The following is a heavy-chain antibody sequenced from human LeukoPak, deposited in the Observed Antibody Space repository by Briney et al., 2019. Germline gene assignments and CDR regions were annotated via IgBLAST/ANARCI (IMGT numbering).Heavy chain of an antibody. CDR2: VHLSGAS. J-gene: IGHJ4*02. CDR1: GGSILTTNW. CDR3: ARESGAFSPFGF. D-gene: IGHD1-26*01. V-gene: IGHV4-4*02. Sequence: PSETLSLTCAVSGGSILTTNWWSWVRQTPGKGLEWTGEVHLSGASNYNPSLKSRVSMSIDKSKNQLSLKLTSVTAADTAMYYCARESGAFSPFGFWGQGTLVTVSS.